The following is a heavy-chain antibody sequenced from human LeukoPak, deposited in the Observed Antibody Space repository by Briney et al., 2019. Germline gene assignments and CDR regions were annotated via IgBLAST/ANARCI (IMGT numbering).Heavy chain of an antibody. D-gene: IGHD5-12*01. CDR2: ISSSGSTI. Sequence: GGSLRLSCAASGFTFSDYYMSWIRQAPGKGLEWVSYISSSGSTIYYADSVKGRFTISRDNAKNSLYLQMNSLRAEDTAVYYCARDHEGDSGYDNRYYFDYWGQGTLVTVSS. V-gene: IGHV3-11*01. CDR3: ARDHEGDSGYDNRYYFDY. J-gene: IGHJ4*02. CDR1: GFTFSDYY.